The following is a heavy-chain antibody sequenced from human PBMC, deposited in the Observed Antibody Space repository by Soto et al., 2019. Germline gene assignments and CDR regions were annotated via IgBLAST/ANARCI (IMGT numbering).Heavy chain of an antibody. CDR3: AKWKGGSGSGDWFDP. J-gene: IGHJ5*02. D-gene: IGHD3-10*01. CDR2: IYYSGST. Sequence: QVQLQESGPGLVKPSETLSLTCTVSGGSISYYYWSWIRQPPGKGLEWIGYIYYSGSTKYNPSLKSRFIISVATSTNQFSLKLSSVTAADTAVYCCAKWKGGSGSGDWFDPWGQGILVTGSS. V-gene: IGHV4-59*08. CDR1: GGSISYYY.